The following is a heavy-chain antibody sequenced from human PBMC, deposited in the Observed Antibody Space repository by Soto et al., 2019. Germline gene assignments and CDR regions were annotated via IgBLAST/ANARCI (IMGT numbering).Heavy chain of an antibody. CDR2: IDPSDSYT. D-gene: IGHD4-4*01. Sequence: GESLKISCKGSGYSFTSYWISWVRQMPGKGLERMGRIDPSDSYTNYSPSFQGHVTISADKSISTAYLQWSSLKASDTAMYYCAQGPSNYDNNWFDPWGQGTLVTVSS. V-gene: IGHV5-10-1*01. J-gene: IGHJ5*02. CDR1: GYSFTSYW. CDR3: AQGPSNYDNNWFDP.